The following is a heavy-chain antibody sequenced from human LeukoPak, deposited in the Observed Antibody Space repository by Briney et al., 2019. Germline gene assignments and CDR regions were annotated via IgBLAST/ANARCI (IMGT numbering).Heavy chain of an antibody. D-gene: IGHD6-19*01. CDR2: IIPIFGTA. V-gene: IGHV1-69*06. CDR1: GCTFSSYA. Sequence: SVNVSCKASGCTFSSYAISWVRQAPGQGLEGMGGIIPIFGTANYAQKFQGRVTITADKSTSTAYMELSSLRSEDTAVYYCAREPEAGTVNYYGMDVWGKGTTVTVSS. J-gene: IGHJ6*04. CDR3: AREPEAGTVNYYGMDV.